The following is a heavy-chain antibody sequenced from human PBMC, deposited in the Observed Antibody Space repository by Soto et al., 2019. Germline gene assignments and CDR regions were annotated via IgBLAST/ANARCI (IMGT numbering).Heavy chain of an antibody. V-gene: IGHV4-30-4*01. CDR3: ARERPDGCKLDP. Sequence: QVQLQESGPGLVKPSQTLSLTCTVSGGSISSGDYYWSWIRQPPGKGLEWIGYIYYSGSTYYNPSLKSRLTISVDTSKNQFSLNLSSVTAADTAVYYCARERPDGCKLDPWGQGTLVTVSS. CDR2: IYYSGST. J-gene: IGHJ5*02. CDR1: GGSISSGDYY. D-gene: IGHD6-19*01.